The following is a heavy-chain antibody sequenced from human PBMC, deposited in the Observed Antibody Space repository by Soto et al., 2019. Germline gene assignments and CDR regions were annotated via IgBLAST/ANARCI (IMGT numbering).Heavy chain of an antibody. CDR2: ISYDGSNK. CDR1: GFTFSSYG. CDR3: AKEERQEFDY. J-gene: IGHJ4*02. Sequence: GGSLRLSCAASGFTFSSYGMHWVRQAPGKGLEWVAVISYDGSNKYYADSVKGRFTISRDNSKNTLYLQMNSLRAEDTAVYYCAKEERQEFDYWGQGTLVTVSS. V-gene: IGHV3-30*18.